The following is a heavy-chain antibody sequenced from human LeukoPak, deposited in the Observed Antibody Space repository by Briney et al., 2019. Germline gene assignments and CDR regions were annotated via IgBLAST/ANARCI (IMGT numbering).Heavy chain of an antibody. V-gene: IGHV3-23*01. J-gene: IGHJ4*02. CDR2: ISGSGGST. CDR3: AKFRGYSYGPIGY. D-gene: IGHD5-18*01. CDR1: GFTSSTYD. Sequence: GGSLRLSCAASGFTSSTYDMSWVRQAPGKGREWVSAISGSGGSTFYADSVKGRFTISRDNSKNTLYLQMNSLRAEDTAVYYCAKFRGYSYGPIGYWGQGTLVTVSS.